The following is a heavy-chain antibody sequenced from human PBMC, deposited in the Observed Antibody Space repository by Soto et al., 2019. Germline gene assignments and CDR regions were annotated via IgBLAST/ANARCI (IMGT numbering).Heavy chain of an antibody. Sequence: QVQLQESGPGLVKPSQTLSLTCTVSGGSIRSGGYYWSWIRQHPGKGLEWIGYIYYSGGTYYNPSLKSRVTISVDTSKNQFSLKMSSVPAADTAVYYCARAPWSSSWLYYYGMDVWGQGTTVPVSS. CDR2: IYYSGGT. D-gene: IGHD6-13*01. V-gene: IGHV4-31*03. J-gene: IGHJ6*02. CDR3: ARAPWSSSWLYYYGMDV. CDR1: GGSIRSGGYY.